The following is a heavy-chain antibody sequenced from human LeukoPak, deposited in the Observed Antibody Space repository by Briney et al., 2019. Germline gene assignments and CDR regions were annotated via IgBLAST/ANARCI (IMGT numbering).Heavy chain of an antibody. V-gene: IGHV3-74*01. CDR1: GFIFSNYW. Sequence: PGGSLRLSCAASGFIFSNYWMHWVRQVPGRGLVWVSRINSDGTSSSYADSVKGRFTISRDNAKNTVDLQMNSLRAEDTAVYYCVRDFPAFYPWGQGSLVTVSS. CDR2: INSDGTSS. J-gene: IGHJ5*02. CDR3: VRDFPAFYP. D-gene: IGHD3-16*01.